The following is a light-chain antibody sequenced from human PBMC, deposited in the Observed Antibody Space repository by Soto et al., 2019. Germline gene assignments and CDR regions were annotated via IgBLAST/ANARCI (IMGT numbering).Light chain of an antibody. CDR1: QSVSCSY. V-gene: IGKV3-20*01. CDR3: PQYGSSPWT. J-gene: IGKJ1*01. CDR2: GAS. Sequence: EIGLTQSPGTLSLSPGDRATLACRASQSVSCSYLAWYQQKPGQAPRPLIYGASSRAIGIPDRFSGSGSGTDFTRTISRLETEDFALDYCPQYGSSPWTFGQETKVEIK.